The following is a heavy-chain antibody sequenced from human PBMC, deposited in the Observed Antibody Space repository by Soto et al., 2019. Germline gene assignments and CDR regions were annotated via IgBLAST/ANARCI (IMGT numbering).Heavy chain of an antibody. CDR1: GFTFSSYG. CDR2: ISYDGSNK. D-gene: IGHD3-10*01. CDR3: AKENLFGELLRHFDY. J-gene: IGHJ4*02. V-gene: IGHV3-30*18. Sequence: HPGGSLRLSCAASGFTFSSYGMHWVRQAPGKGLEWVAVISYDGSNKYYADYVKGRITISRDNSRKTLNLQMNSLRAEDTAVYYCAKENLFGELLRHFDYWGQGTLVTVSS.